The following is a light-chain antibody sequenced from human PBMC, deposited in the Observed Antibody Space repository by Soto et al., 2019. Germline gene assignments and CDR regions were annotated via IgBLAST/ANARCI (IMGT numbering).Light chain of an antibody. J-gene: IGKJ1*01. V-gene: IGKV3-15*01. CDR2: GAS. CDR1: QSVSSN. CDR3: KQYNNWPRT. Sequence: EIVMTQSPATLSVSPGERATLSCRASQSVSSNLAWYQQKPGQAPRLLIYGASTRATGIQARFSGSGSGTEFTLTIRSLQSEDFAVYYCKQYNNWPRTVGQGTKVDIK.